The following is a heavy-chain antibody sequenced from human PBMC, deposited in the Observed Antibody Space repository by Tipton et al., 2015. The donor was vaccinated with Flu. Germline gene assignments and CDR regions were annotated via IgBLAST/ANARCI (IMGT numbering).Heavy chain of an antibody. CDR2: INPNSGGT. Sequence: QLVQSGAEVKKPGASVKVSCKASGYTFTGYYMHWVRQAPGQGLEWMGWINPNSGGTNYAQKFQGRVTMTRDTSISTAYMELSRLRSDDTAVYYCARREWLLSRTNPRPFDYWGQGTLVTVSS. CDR1: GYTFTGYY. D-gene: IGHD3-3*01. CDR3: ARREWLLSRTNPRPFDY. J-gene: IGHJ4*02. V-gene: IGHV1-2*02.